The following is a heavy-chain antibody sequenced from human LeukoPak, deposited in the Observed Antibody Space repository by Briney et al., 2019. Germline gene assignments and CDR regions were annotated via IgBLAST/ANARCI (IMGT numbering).Heavy chain of an antibody. J-gene: IGHJ4*02. CDR2: INPSGGGT. CDR3: TRDRPSSGWALDY. Sequence: GGSLRLSCAASGFTFSDYAMTWVRQAPGKGLECVSAINPSGGGTNYADSVKGRFTISRDNSKSTLYLQMNSLRPEDTAIYYCTRDRPSSGWALDYWGQGALVTVSS. CDR1: GFTFSDYA. V-gene: IGHV3-23*01. D-gene: IGHD6-19*01.